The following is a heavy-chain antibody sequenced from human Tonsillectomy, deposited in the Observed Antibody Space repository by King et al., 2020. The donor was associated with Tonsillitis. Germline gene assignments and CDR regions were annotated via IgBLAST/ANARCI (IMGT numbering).Heavy chain of an antibody. D-gene: IGHD6-13*01. J-gene: IGHJ6*03. CDR3: ARDREQQLIQEDHYYYYYYMDV. CDR1: GFTFSDYY. V-gene: IGHV3-11*05. Sequence: QVQLVESGGGLVKPGGSLRLSCAASGFTFSDYYMSWIRQAPGKGLEWVSYISSSSIYTNYADSVRGRFTISRDNAKNSLYLQMNSLRAEDTAVYYCARDREQQLIQEDHYYYYYYMDVWGKGTTVTVSS. CDR2: ISSSSIYT.